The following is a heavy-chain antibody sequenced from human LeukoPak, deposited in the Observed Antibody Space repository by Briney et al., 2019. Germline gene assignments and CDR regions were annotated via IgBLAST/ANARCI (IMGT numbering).Heavy chain of an antibody. J-gene: IGHJ3*02. CDR1: GFTFTHYG. CDR3: AKDLVGIGSGAFDI. V-gene: IGHV3-23*01. Sequence: GGSLRPSCAASGFTFTHYGMNWVRQAPGKGLEWVSGIRANGETTYYADSVKGRFTISRDNSKNTLYLQMNSLRAEDTAVYYCAKDLVGIGSGAFDIWGQGTMVTVSS. D-gene: IGHD3-3*01. CDR2: IRANGETT.